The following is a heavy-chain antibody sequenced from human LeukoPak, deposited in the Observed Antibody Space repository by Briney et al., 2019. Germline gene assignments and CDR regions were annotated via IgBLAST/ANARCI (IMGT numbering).Heavy chain of an antibody. CDR2: IYYSGSI. CDR1: GGSISSGGYY. CDR3: ARDGGYSSSWYLGY. Sequence: PSQTLSLTCTVSGGSISSGGYYWSWIRQHPGKGLEWIGYIYYSGSIYYNPSLKSRVTISVDTSKNQFSLKLSSVTAADTAVYYCARDGGYSSSWYLGYWGQGTLVTVSS. J-gene: IGHJ4*02. V-gene: IGHV4-31*03. D-gene: IGHD6-13*01.